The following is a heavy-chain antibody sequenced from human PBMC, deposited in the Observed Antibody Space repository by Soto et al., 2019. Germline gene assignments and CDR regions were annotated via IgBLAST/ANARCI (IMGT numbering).Heavy chain of an antibody. J-gene: IGHJ3*02. V-gene: IGHV5-10-1*01. D-gene: IGHD6-13*01. CDR2: IDPSDSYT. CDR3: ARNWGIAPHDAFDI. CDR1: GYSFTSYW. Sequence: GESLKISCKGSGYSFTSYWIGWVRKMPGKGLEWMGRIDPSDSYTNYSPSFQGHVTISADKSISTAYLQWSSLKASDTAMYYCARNWGIAPHDAFDIWGQGTMVTVSS.